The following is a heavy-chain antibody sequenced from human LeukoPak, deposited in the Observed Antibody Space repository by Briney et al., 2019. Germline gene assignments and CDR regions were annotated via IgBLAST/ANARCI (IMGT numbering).Heavy chain of an antibody. CDR1: GYTFTGYY. Sequence: ASVKVSCKASGYTFTGYYVHWVRQAPGQGREWMGWINPNSGGTNYAQKFQGRVTMTRDTSISTAYMELSRLRSDDTAVYYCARERTLTSCYDYWGQGTLVTVSS. J-gene: IGHJ4*02. CDR2: INPNSGGT. D-gene: IGHD2-15*01. CDR3: ARERTLTSCYDY. V-gene: IGHV1-2*02.